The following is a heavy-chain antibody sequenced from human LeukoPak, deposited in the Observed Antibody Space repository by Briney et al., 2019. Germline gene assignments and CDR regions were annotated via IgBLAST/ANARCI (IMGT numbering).Heavy chain of an antibody. CDR2: IYYSGST. CDR1: GGSISSYY. Sequence: SETLSLTCTVSGGSISSYYWSWIRQPPGKGLEWIGYIYYSGSTNYNPSLKSRVTISVDTSKNQFSLKLSSVTAADTAVYYCARSSSYGPYFDYWGQGTLVTVSS. D-gene: IGHD5-18*01. V-gene: IGHV4-59*12. J-gene: IGHJ4*02. CDR3: ARSSSYGPYFDY.